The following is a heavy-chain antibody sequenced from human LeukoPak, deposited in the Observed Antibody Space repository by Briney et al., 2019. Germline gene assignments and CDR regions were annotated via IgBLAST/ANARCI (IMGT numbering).Heavy chain of an antibody. D-gene: IGHD6-13*01. Sequence: GGSLRLSCAASGFTFSSYSMNWVRQAPGRGLEWVSSISSSSSYIYYADSVKGRFTISRDNAKNSLYLQMNSLRAEDTAVYYCARWDSSSWSDAFDIWGQGTMVTVSS. CDR3: ARWDSSSWSDAFDI. CDR2: ISSSSSYI. J-gene: IGHJ3*02. V-gene: IGHV3-21*01. CDR1: GFTFSSYS.